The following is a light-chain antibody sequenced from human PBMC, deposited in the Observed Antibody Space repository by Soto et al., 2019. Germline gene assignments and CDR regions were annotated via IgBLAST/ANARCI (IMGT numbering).Light chain of an antibody. CDR2: AVS. Sequence: QSVLTQPASVSGSPGQSITISCTGTSSDVDGYKYVSWYQQHPGKAPKLMIYAVSNRPSGVSNRFSGSKSGNTASLTISGLQAEDEADYYCTSYASSDTYVFGTGTKVTVL. J-gene: IGLJ1*01. CDR3: TSYASSDTYV. V-gene: IGLV2-14*01. CDR1: SSDVDGYKY.